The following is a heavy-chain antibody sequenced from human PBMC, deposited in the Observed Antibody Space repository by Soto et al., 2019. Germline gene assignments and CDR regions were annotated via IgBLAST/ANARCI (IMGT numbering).Heavy chain of an antibody. CDR1: GFTFSSYW. V-gene: IGHV3-7*03. CDR3: ARAGYGSGSYPYGMDV. CDR2: IKQDGSEK. J-gene: IGHJ6*02. Sequence: EVQLVESGGGLVQPGGSLRLSCAASGFTFSSYWMSWVRQAPGKGLEWVANIKQDGSEKYYVDSVKGRFTISRDNAKNSPYLQMNSLRAEDTAVYYCARAGYGSGSYPYGMDVWGQGTTVTVSS. D-gene: IGHD3-10*01.